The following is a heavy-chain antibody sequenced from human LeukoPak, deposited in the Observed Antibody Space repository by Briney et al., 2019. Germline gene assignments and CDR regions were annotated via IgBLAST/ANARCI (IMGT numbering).Heavy chain of an antibody. D-gene: IGHD5-18*01. Sequence: ASVKVSCKASGGSFNAYAISWVRQAPGQGLEWMGGIIPIFGTSNYAQKLQGRVTISTDESTSTAYMEVNSLRSEDTAIYYCARGLDASMETAYDYWGQGTLVTVSS. V-gene: IGHV1-69*05. CDR1: GGSFNAYA. CDR3: ARGLDASMETAYDY. J-gene: IGHJ4*02. CDR2: IIPIFGTS.